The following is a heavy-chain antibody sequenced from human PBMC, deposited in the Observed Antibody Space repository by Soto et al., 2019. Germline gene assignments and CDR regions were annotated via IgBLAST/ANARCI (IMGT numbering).Heavy chain of an antibody. D-gene: IGHD1-7*01. V-gene: IGHV4-61*01. CDR2: ISSRGST. CDR3: AMAGNYRYFDA. CDR1: GGSVSSGTYY. Sequence: QVQLQESGPGLVTPSETLSLTCTLSGGSVSSGTYYWSWIRQPPGKGLEWIGYISSRGSTNYNPSLKSRVTISVDTSKNQFSLKLTSVTAADTAVYYCAMAGNYRYFDAWGQGTLVTVSS. J-gene: IGHJ4*02.